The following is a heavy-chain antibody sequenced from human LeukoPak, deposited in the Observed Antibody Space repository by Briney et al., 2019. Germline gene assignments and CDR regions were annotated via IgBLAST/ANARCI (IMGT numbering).Heavy chain of an antibody. V-gene: IGHV1-8*01. CDR2: MNPNSGNT. CDR3: ARGIRYFDWAIRSYYYYYMDV. J-gene: IGHJ6*03. Sequence: GASVKVSCKASGHTFTSYDINWVRQATGQGLEWMGWMNPNSGNTGYAQKFQGRVTMTRNTSISTAYMELSSLRSEDTAVYYCARGIRYFDWAIRSYYYYYMDVWGKGTTVTVSS. CDR1: GHTFTSYD. D-gene: IGHD3-9*01.